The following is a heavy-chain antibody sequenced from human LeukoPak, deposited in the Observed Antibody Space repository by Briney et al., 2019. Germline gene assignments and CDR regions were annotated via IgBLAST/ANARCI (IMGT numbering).Heavy chain of an antibody. V-gene: IGHV4-34*01. CDR2: INHSGST. D-gene: IGHD2-2*01. CDR1: GGSFSGYY. CDR3: ARPLSRYCSSTSCPLFYYYYMDV. J-gene: IGHJ6*03. Sequence: NPSETLSLTCAVYGGSFSGYYWSWIRQPPGKGLEWIGEINHSGSTNYNPSLKSRVTISVDTSKNQFSLKLSSVTAADTAVYYCARPLSRYCSSTSCPLFYYYYMDVWGKGTTVTVSS.